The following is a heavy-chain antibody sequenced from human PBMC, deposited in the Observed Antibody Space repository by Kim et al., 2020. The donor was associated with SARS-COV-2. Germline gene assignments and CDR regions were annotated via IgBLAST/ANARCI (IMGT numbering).Heavy chain of an antibody. CDR3: ARQGSSGWYGRWFDP. V-gene: IGHV4-39*01. D-gene: IGHD6-19*01. Sequence: SETLSLTCTVSGGSISSSSYYWGWIRQPPGKGLEWIGSIYYSGSTYYNPSLKSRVTISVDTSKNQFSLKLSSVTAADTAVYYCARQGSSGWYGRWFDPWGQGTLVTVSS. CDR2: IYYSGST. CDR1: GGSISSSSYY. J-gene: IGHJ5*02.